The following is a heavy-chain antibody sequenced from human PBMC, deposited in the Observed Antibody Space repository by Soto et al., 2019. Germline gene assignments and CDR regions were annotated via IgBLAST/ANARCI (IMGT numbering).Heavy chain of an antibody. CDR1: GFTVSSNY. Sequence: PGGSLRLSCAASGFTVSSNYMSWVRQAPGKGLEWVSVIYSGGSTYYADSVKGRFTIARDNSKNTLYLQMNSLRAEDTAVYYCARDVGIADGVYYVMDVWGQGTTVTVSS. CDR2: IYSGGST. CDR3: ARDVGIADGVYYVMDV. J-gene: IGHJ6*02. V-gene: IGHV3-53*01. D-gene: IGHD6-13*01.